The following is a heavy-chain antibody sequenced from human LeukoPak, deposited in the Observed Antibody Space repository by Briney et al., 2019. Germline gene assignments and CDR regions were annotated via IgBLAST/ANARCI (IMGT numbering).Heavy chain of an antibody. CDR3: AREYNWNVDY. V-gene: IGHV3-30-3*01. CDR2: ISYDGSNK. D-gene: IGHD1-20*01. Sequence: PGGSLRLSCAASGLTFSSYAMHWVRQAPGKGLEWVAVISYDGSNKYYADSVKGRFTISRDNSKNTLYLQMNSLRAEDTAVYYCAREYNWNVDYWGQGTLLTVSS. CDR1: GLTFSSYA. J-gene: IGHJ4*02.